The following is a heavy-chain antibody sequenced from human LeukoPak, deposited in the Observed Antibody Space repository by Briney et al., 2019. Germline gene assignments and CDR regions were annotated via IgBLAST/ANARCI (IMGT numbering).Heavy chain of an antibody. J-gene: IGHJ4*02. V-gene: IGHV3-74*01. CDR2: IHSDGRTT. CDR1: VFTFRSYW. D-gene: IGHD6-19*01. Sequence: GGSLRLSCAASVFTFRSYWVHWVRQAPGKGQVWVSLIHSDGRTTNYADSVKGRFTISRDNGKNTLFLQMNSLRADDTAVYYCARGRGWNLDYWGQGTLVTVCS. CDR3: ARGRGWNLDY.